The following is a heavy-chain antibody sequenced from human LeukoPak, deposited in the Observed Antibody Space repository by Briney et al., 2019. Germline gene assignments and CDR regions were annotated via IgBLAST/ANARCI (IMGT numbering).Heavy chain of an antibody. CDR3: ARDRTVTTPYFDY. D-gene: IGHD4-11*01. Sequence: GGSLRLSCAGSGFTFGSYSMNWVRQAPGKGLEWVSSISSSSSYIYYADSVKGRFTISRDNAKNSLYLQMNSLRAEDTAVYYCARDRTVTTPYFDYWGQGTLVTVSS. CDR2: ISSSSSYI. V-gene: IGHV3-21*01. CDR1: GFTFGSYS. J-gene: IGHJ4*02.